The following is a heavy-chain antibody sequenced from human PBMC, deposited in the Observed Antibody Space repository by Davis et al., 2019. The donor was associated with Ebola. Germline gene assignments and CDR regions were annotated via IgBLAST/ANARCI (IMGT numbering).Heavy chain of an antibody. CDR1: GYTFTSYD. Sequence: ASVKVSCKASGYTFTSYDINWVRQATGQGLEWMGWMNPNSGNTGYAQKFQGRVTMTRNTSISTAYMELSSLRSEDTAVYYCARSYYYGSGSYYKGGWFDPWGQGTLVTVSS. CDR2: MNPNSGNT. CDR3: ARSYYYGSGSYYKGGWFDP. V-gene: IGHV1-8*01. D-gene: IGHD3-10*01. J-gene: IGHJ5*02.